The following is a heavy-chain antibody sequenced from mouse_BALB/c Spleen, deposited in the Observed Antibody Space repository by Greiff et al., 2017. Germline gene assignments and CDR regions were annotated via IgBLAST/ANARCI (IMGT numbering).Heavy chain of an antibody. V-gene: IGHV1S16*01. CDR3: TGFGGNPFAY. J-gene: IGHJ3*01. CDR1: GYTFTSYY. CDR2: INPSNGGT. D-gene: IGHD1-1*02. Sequence: VQLQQSGAELVKPGASVKLSCKASGYTFTSYYMYWVKQRPGQGLEWIGEINPSNGGTNFNEKFKSKATLTVDKSSSTAYMQLSSLTSEDSAVYYCTGFGGNPFAYWGQGTLVTVSA.